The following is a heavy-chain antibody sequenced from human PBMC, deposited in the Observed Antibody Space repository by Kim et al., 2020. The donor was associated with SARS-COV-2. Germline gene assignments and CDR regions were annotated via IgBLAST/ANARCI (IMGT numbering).Heavy chain of an antibody. Sequence: VKGRVTISRDNSKNTLYLQMNSLRAEDTAVYYCAKDLRYFDWLLLSCFDYWGQGTLVTVSS. D-gene: IGHD3-9*01. V-gene: IGHV3-23*01. CDR3: AKDLRYFDWLLLSCFDY. J-gene: IGHJ4*02.